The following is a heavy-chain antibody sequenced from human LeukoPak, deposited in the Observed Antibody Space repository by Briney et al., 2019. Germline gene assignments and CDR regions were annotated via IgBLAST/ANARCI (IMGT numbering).Heavy chain of an antibody. Sequence: SETLSLTCTVSGGSISSYYWSWIRQPPGKGLEWIGYIYYSGSTNYNPSLKSRVTISVDTSKNQFSLKLSSVTAADTAVYYCARVIAVAPNKAFDIWGQGTMVTVSS. CDR1: GGSISSYY. CDR3: ARVIAVAPNKAFDI. CDR2: IYYSGST. D-gene: IGHD6-19*01. V-gene: IGHV4-59*01. J-gene: IGHJ3*02.